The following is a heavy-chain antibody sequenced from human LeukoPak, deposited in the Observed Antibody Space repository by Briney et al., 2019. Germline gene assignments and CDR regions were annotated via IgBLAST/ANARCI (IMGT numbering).Heavy chain of an antibody. D-gene: IGHD1-26*01. CDR3: ARDTDGSLDY. V-gene: IGHV3-30*02. Sequence: GGSLRLSCVASGFTFRTYGMHWVRQPPGQGLEWVAFIRYDSSDKYYADSVKGRFTISRDNPKNSLYLQMNSLRADDTAVYYCARDTDGSLDYWGQGILVTVAS. J-gene: IGHJ4*02. CDR1: GFTFRTYG. CDR2: IRYDSSDK.